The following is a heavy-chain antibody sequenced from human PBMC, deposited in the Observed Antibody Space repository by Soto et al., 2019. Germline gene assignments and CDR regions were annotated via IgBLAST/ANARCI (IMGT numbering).Heavy chain of an antibody. J-gene: IGHJ4*02. V-gene: IGHV3-7*03. D-gene: IGHD1-26*01. CDR2: IENDGTGE. CDR1: GFTFTNYW. Sequence: GGSLRLSCAVSGFTFTNYWMHWVRQAPGKGLVWVANIENDGTGEEYAGSVKGRFTISRDNADNVLYLQMTSLTADDTAVYYCVRNSGRYRLDNWGQGALVTVSS. CDR3: VRNSGRYRLDN.